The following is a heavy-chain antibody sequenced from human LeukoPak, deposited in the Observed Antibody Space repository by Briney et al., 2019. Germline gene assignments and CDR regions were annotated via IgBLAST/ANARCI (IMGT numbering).Heavy chain of an antibody. V-gene: IGHV3-9*01. CDR2: IGWGGYSM. D-gene: IGHD2-15*01. CDR1: GFNFGYHA. CDR3: ARDQIQHCSSGSCYVIDN. J-gene: IGHJ4*02. Sequence: GRSLRLSCEASGFNFGYHAMHWVLQSPGRGLEWVSCIGWGGYSMGYADSVKGRFTISRDNSQNTVHLQMSSLRVADTAVYYCARDQIQHCSSGSCYVIDNWGPGTLVAVSS.